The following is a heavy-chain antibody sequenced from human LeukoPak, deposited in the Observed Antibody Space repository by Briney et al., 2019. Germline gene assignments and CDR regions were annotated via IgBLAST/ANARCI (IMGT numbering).Heavy chain of an antibody. V-gene: IGHV4-4*07. CDR2: IYTSGTT. J-gene: IGHJ4*02. CDR3: ATITMVRGVNN. CDR1: GGSISNYY. D-gene: IGHD3-10*01. Sequence: SETLSLTCTVSGGSISNYYWSWIRQPAGKGLEWIGRIYTSGTTHYNPSLKSRVTMSVDTSKNQFSLNLSSVTAADTAVYYCATITMVRGVNNWGQGTLVTVSS.